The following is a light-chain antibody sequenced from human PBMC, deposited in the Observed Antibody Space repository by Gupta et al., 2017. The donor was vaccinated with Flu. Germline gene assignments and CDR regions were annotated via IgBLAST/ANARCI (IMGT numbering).Light chain of an antibody. V-gene: IGKV3-15*01. Sequence: EVVMTQSPGTLSVSPGERVTLSCRASQNVHYSLVWYQQRPGQAPKVLIYGASTRATGVPAMFSGSGSGTDFTLTISSRQFEDCAVYYCQLFNNWPPWTFGQGTTVEFK. CDR1: QNVHYS. CDR2: GAS. CDR3: QLFNNWPPWT. J-gene: IGKJ1*01.